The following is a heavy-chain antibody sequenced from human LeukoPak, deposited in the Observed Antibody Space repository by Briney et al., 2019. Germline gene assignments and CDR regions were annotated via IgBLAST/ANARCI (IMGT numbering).Heavy chain of an antibody. V-gene: IGHV3-21*01. CDR2: ISSSSSYI. CDR1: GFTFSSYS. Sequence: GGSLRLSCAASGFTFSSYSMNWVRQAPGKGLEWVSSISSSSSYINYADSVKGRFTISRDNAKNSLYLQMNSLRAEDTAVYYCASPRYDFWSGPTPIFDYWGQGTLVTVSS. D-gene: IGHD3-3*01. J-gene: IGHJ4*02. CDR3: ASPRYDFWSGPTPIFDY.